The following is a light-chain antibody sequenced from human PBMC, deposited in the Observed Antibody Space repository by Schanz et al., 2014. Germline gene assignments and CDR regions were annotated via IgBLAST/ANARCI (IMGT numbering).Light chain of an antibody. CDR3: QSYDRNLSVV. CDR2: GNS. V-gene: IGLV1-40*01. CDR1: SSNIGAGYD. J-gene: IGLJ1*01. Sequence: QSVLTQPPSVSGAPGQRVTISCTGSSSNIGAGYDVHWYQQLPGTAPKLLIYGNSNRPSGVPDRFSGSKSGTSASLAITGLQAEDEADYYCQSYDRNLSVVFGTGTKVTVL.